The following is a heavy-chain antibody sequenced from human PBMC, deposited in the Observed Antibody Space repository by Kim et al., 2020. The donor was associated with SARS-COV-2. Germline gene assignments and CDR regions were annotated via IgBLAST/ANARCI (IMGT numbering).Heavy chain of an antibody. Sequence: GGSLRLSCVASGFNFRTMWMAWVRQAPGKGLEWVGHIKSRSDGETTDFAPPVQGRFSISRDDSKATLFLQLDRLKTDDTAVYDCCTEWGRG. CDR3: CTE. J-gene: IGHJ1*01. V-gene: IGHV3-15*01. CDR2: IKSRSDGETT. CDR1: GFNFRTMW.